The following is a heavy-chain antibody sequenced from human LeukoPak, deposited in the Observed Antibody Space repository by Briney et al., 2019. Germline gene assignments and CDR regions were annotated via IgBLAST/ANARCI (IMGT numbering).Heavy chain of an antibody. J-gene: IGHJ4*02. CDR3: ARDPPWAI. CDR1: GGSISSYY. D-gene: IGHD1-26*01. V-gene: IGHV4-59*01. CDR2: IYYSGST. Sequence: PSETLSLTCTVSGGSISSYYWSWIRQPPGKGLEWIGYIYYSGSTDYNPSLKSRVTISVDTSKNQFSLKLSSVTAADTAVYYCARDPPWAIWGQGTLVTVSS.